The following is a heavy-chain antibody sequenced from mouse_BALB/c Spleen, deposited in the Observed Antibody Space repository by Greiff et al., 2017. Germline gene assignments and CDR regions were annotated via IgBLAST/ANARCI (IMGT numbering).Heavy chain of an antibody. V-gene: IGHV7-3*02. CDR1: GFTFTDYY. D-gene: IGHD2-1*01. CDR3: ARGPSTMLSSMDY. Sequence: EVQVVESGGGLVQPGGSLRLSCATSGFTFTDYYMSWVRQPPGKALEWLGFIRNKANGYTTEYSASVKGRFTISRDNSQSILYLQMNTLRAEDSATDYCARGPSTMLSSMDYWGQGTSVTVSS. CDR2: IRNKANGYTT. J-gene: IGHJ4*01.